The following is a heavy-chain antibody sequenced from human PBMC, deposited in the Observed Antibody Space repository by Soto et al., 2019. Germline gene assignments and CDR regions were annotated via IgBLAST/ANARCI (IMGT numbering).Heavy chain of an antibody. Sequence: PGESLKISCKGSGYSFTSFWINWVRQMPGKGLEWMGRIDPSDSYTNYSPSFQGHVTISVDKSISTAYLQWSSLKASDTAMYCCAVLPEEGGYPFDFWGQGTLVTVSS. D-gene: IGHD6-25*01. J-gene: IGHJ4*02. CDR2: IDPSDSYT. CDR3: AVLPEEGGYPFDF. CDR1: GYSFTSFW. V-gene: IGHV5-10-1*01.